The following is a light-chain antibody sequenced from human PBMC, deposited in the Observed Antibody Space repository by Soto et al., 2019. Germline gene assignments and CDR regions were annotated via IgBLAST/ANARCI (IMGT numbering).Light chain of an antibody. CDR1: SSDVGAYNY. J-gene: IGLJ1*01. CDR2: EVT. V-gene: IGLV2-8*01. Sequence: QSVLTQPPSASGSPGQSVTISCTGTSSDVGAYNYVSWYQQHPGKAPKLTIYEVTKRPSGVPDRFSGSKSGNTASLAISGLQSEDEADYYCASWDDSLNGHVFGTGTKVTVL. CDR3: ASWDDSLNGHV.